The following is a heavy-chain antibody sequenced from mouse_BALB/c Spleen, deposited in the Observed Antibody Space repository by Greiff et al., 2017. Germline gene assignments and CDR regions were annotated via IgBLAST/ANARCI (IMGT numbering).Heavy chain of an antibody. D-gene: IGHD2-1*01. Sequence: DVQLQESGPGLVKPSQSLSLTCSVTGYSITSGYYWNWIRQFPGNKLEWMGYISYDGSNNYNPSLKNRISITRDTSKNQFFLKLNSVTTEDTATYYCARGNIYYGNYYFDYWGQGTTLTVSS. CDR1: GYSITSGYY. CDR2: ISYDGSN. CDR3: ARGNIYYGNYYFDY. V-gene: IGHV3-6*02. J-gene: IGHJ2*01.